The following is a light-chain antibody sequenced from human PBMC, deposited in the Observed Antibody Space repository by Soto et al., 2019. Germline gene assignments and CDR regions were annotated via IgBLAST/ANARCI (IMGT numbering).Light chain of an antibody. CDR3: QHTRYTPRT. V-gene: IGKV1-39*01. CDR1: QGISTF. CDR2: GAS. Sequence: DIQMTQSPSSLFASVGDRVTITCRASQGISTFLHWYQQRPWKAPSLIIYGASNLQSGVPSRFSGRGSGTEFSLTISTLQPEDVATYYCQHTRYTPRTFGQGTKVEI. J-gene: IGKJ1*01.